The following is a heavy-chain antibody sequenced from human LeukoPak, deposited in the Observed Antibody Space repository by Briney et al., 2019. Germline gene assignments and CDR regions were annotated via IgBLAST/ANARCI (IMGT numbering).Heavy chain of an antibody. V-gene: IGHV3-23*01. D-gene: IGHD2-2*02. CDR3: ARESGLLYGVRAPLYYYMDV. CDR1: GFTFTNYA. J-gene: IGHJ6*03. Sequence: PGGSLRLSCAASGFTFTNYAMSWVRQAPGKGLEWVSAISGSGGSTSYADSVKGRFTISRDNSKNTLYLQMNSLRAEDTAVYYCARESGLLYGVRAPLYYYMDVWGKGTTVTVSS. CDR2: ISGSGGST.